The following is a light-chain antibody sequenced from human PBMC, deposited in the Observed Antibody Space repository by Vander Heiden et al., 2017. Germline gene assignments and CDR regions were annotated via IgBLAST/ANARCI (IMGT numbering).Light chain of an antibody. CDR2: AAS. J-gene: IGKJ4*01. CDR1: QDISSW. V-gene: IGKV1-12*01. CDR3: QQANSFPLLT. Sequence: IQMTQSPSSVSASVGDRVTITCRARQDISSWLAWYQQKPGTAPKLLIFAASSLQSGGPSRFSGSGSGTDFTLTINSLQPEDFATYYCQQANSFPLLTFGGGTKVEIK.